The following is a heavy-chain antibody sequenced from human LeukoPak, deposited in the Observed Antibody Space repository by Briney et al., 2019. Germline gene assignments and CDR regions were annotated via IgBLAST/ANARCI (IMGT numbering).Heavy chain of an antibody. Sequence: LRLSCAXSGXTFSSYWMTWVRQAPGKGLEWVANIKQDGSEKYYVDSVKGRFTISRDNAKNTLYLQMNSLRAEDTAVYYCAREGGGFRYCSSTSCYSPYYYYGMDVWGQGTTVTVSS. D-gene: IGHD2-2*01. J-gene: IGHJ6*02. CDR3: AREGGGFRYCSSTSCYSPYYYYGMDV. CDR2: IKQDGSEK. CDR1: GXTFSSYW. V-gene: IGHV3-7*01.